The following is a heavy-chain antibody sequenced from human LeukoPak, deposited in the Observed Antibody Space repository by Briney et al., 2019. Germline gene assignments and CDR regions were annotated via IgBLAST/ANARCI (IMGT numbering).Heavy chain of an antibody. CDR2: IYHSGST. J-gene: IGHJ3*02. D-gene: IGHD2-2*02. CDR3: ARVRVPAAIAGAFDI. CDR1: GCSISSSNW. V-gene: IGHV4-4*02. Sequence: SETLSLTCAVSGCSISSSNWWSWVRQPPGKGLEWIGEIYHSGSTNYNPSLKRRVTISIDKSKNQFSLKRSSVTAAATAVYYCARVRVPAAIAGAFDIWGQGTMVTVSS.